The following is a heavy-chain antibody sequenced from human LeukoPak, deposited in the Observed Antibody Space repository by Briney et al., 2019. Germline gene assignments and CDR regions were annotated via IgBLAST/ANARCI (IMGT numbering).Heavy chain of an antibody. Sequence: SGTLSLTCTVSGGSISSGGYYWSWIRQHPGKGLEWIGYIYYSGSTYYNPSLKGRVTISVDTSKNQFSLKLSTVTAADTAVYYCARAGIYDSSGYSYRFFDYWGQGTLVTVSS. V-gene: IGHV4-31*03. J-gene: IGHJ4*02. D-gene: IGHD3-22*01. CDR2: IYYSGST. CDR1: GGSISSGGYY. CDR3: ARAGIYDSSGYSYRFFDY.